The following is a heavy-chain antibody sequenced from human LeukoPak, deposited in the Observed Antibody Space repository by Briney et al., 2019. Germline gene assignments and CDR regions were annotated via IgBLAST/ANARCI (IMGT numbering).Heavy chain of an antibody. D-gene: IGHD2-2*01. V-gene: IGHV4-31*03. CDR3: ARGRRYCSSTSCHGYYFDY. Sequence: SETLSLTCTVSGDSVSSGAYYWNWVRQHPGKGLEWLGYVYYSGGTYYNPSLKSRVAISIDTSRNQFSLKLSSVTAADTAVYYCARGRRYCSSTSCHGYYFDYWGQGTLVTVSS. J-gene: IGHJ4*02. CDR1: GDSVSSGAYY. CDR2: VYYSGGT.